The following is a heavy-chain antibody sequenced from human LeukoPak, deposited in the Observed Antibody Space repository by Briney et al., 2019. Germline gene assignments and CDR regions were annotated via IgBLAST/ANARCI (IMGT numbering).Heavy chain of an antibody. D-gene: IGHD3-22*01. Sequence: PGRSLRLSCAASGFTFSSYGMHWVRQAPGKGLEWVAVISYDGSNKYYADSVKGRFTISRDNSKNTLYLQMNSLRVEDTAVYYCAKDSSGYYYQWRYFDYWGQGTLVTISS. CDR1: GFTFSSYG. CDR3: AKDSSGYYYQWRYFDY. CDR2: ISYDGSNK. J-gene: IGHJ4*02. V-gene: IGHV3-30*18.